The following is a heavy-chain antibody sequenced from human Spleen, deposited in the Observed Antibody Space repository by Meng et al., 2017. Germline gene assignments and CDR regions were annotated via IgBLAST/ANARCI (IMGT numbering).Heavy chain of an antibody. CDR1: GDSVSRNSAT. Sequence: QVQLQHSGPGRVKPSKTLTPTGAISGDSVSRNSATWKWIRQSPSRGLEWLGRTYCRSKWYNDYAVPVKSRVPINPDTSKNQFSLQLNSVTPEDTAVYYCARQEGAFDYWGQGTLVTVSS. V-gene: IGHV6-1*01. D-gene: IGHD3-16*01. CDR2: TYCRSKWYN. CDR3: ARQEGAFDY. J-gene: IGHJ4*02.